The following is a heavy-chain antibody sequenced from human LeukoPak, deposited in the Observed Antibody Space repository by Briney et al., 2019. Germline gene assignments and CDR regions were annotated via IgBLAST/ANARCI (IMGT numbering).Heavy chain of an antibody. V-gene: IGHV4-31*03. CDR2: IYYSGST. CDR3: AGSITMVRGVIGIDY. D-gene: IGHD3-10*01. CDR1: GGSISSGGYY. Sequence: SQTLSLTCTVSGGSISSGGYYWGWIRQHPGKGLEWIEYIYYSGSTYYNPSLKSRVTISVDTSKNQFSLKLSSVTAADTAVYYCAGSITMVRGVIGIDYWGQGTLVTVSS. J-gene: IGHJ4*02.